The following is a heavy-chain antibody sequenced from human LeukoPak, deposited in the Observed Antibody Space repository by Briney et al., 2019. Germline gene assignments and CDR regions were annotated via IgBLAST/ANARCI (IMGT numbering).Heavy chain of an antibody. D-gene: IGHD2-15*01. CDR1: GYTLRDYY. J-gene: IGHJ6*02. Sequence: ASVKVSCKASGYTLRDYYIYWVRQAPGQGLEWLGWLNPHSGGTNYAQKFQGRVTLTSDTSISTAYMELTPPTSDDTVIYYCARGLRIINGLDVWGQGTTVIVSS. CDR3: ARGLRIINGLDV. V-gene: IGHV1-2*02. CDR2: LNPHSGGT.